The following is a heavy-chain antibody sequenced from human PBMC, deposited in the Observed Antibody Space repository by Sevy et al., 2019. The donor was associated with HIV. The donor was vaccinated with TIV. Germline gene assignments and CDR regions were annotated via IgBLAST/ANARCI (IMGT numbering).Heavy chain of an antibody. CDR2: IKQDGSEK. V-gene: IGHV3-7*01. CDR1: GFTFSSYW. CDR3: ARDGRYSYGYRFDY. Sequence: GGSLRLSCAASGFTFSSYWMSWVRQAPGKGLEWVANIKQDGSEKYYVDSVKGRFTISRDNAKNSLYLQMNSLRAEDNAVYYFARDGRYSYGYRFDYWGQGTLVTVSS. J-gene: IGHJ4*02. D-gene: IGHD5-18*01.